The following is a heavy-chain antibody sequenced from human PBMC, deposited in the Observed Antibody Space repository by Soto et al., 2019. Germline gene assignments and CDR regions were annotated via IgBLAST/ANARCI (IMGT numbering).Heavy chain of an antibody. D-gene: IGHD2-15*01. Sequence: GGSLRLSCAASGFTFSSYGMHWVRQAPGKGLEWVAVISYDGSNKYYADSVKGRFTISRDNSKNTLYLQMNSLRAEDTAVYYCAKDPCSGGSCYIDYWGQGTLVTLSS. CDR1: GFTFSSYG. CDR3: AKDPCSGGSCYIDY. J-gene: IGHJ4*02. V-gene: IGHV3-30*18. CDR2: ISYDGSNK.